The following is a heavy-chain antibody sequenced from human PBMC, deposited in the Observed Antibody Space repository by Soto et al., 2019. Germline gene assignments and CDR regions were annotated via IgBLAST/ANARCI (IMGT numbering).Heavy chain of an antibody. CDR1: GGSFSGYY. V-gene: IGHV4-34*01. CDR3: ARGSLVYYYYYGMDV. CDR2: INHSGST. D-gene: IGHD6-6*01. Sequence: SETLSLTCAVYGGSFSGYYWSWIRQPPGKGLEWIGEINHSGSTNYNPSLKSRVTISVDTSKNQFSLKLSSVTAADTAVYYCARGSLVYYYYYGMDVWGQGTTVTVSS. J-gene: IGHJ6*02.